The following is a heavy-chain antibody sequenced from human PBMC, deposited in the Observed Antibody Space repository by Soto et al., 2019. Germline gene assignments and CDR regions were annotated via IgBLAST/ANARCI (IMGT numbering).Heavy chain of an antibody. J-gene: IGHJ6*02. CDR1: GYSFTTYG. CDR2: ISAYNGNT. V-gene: IGHV1-18*01. Sequence: QVQLVQSGGEVKKPGASVKGSCKTSGYSFTTYGISWVRQAPGQGLEWMGWISAYNGNTNYAQKLQDRVTMTTDTSTSTAYLELRSLRSDDTAVYYWAREGPAPYYYSGMDVWGQGSTVTVSS. CDR3: AREGPAPYYYSGMDV.